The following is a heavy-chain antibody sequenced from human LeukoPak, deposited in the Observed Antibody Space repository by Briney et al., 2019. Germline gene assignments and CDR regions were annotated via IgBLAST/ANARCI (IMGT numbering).Heavy chain of an antibody. Sequence: GGTLRLSCAASGFTFSNSGMNWVRQAPGKGLEWVSTISASGDSTYYADSVKGRFTSSRDNSKNTLYLQMNSLRAEDTAVYYCAKDLRGGSYLSYWGQGTLVTVSS. D-gene: IGHD1-26*01. V-gene: IGHV3-23*01. CDR3: AKDLRGGSYLSY. J-gene: IGHJ4*02. CDR1: GFTFSNSG. CDR2: ISASGDST.